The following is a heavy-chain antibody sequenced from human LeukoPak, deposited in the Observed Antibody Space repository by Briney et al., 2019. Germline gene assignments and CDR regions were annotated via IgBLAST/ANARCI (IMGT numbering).Heavy chain of an antibody. CDR3: ARTHGGAFDI. D-gene: IGHD3-16*01. Sequence: SETLSLTCTVSGGSISSSSYYWGWIRQPPGKGLEWIGSIYYSGSTYYNPSLKSRVTISVDTSKNQFSLKLSSVTAADTAVYYCARTHGGAFDIWGQGTMVTVSS. CDR1: GGSISSSSYY. J-gene: IGHJ3*02. V-gene: IGHV4-39*07. CDR2: IYYSGST.